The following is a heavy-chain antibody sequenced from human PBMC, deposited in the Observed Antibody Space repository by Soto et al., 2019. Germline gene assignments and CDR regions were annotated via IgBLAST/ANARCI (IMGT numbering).Heavy chain of an antibody. J-gene: IGHJ4*02. CDR3: RTQWLD. D-gene: IGHD6-19*01. CDR2: IKKKTDGGTA. CDR1: GFTFSDAL. V-gene: IGHV3-15*01. Sequence: EVQLVESGGGLVKPGGSLRLSCAASGFTFSDALMSWVRQAPGKGLEWVGLIKKKTDGGTADYAAPVKGRFTISKDDSKNTLYLQMSSLNTEDTAVYYCRTQWLDWGQGTLVTVSS.